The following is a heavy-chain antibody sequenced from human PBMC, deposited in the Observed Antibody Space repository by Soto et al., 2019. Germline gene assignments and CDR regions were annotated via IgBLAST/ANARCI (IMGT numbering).Heavy chain of an antibody. D-gene: IGHD5-12*01. V-gene: IGHV3-33*01. J-gene: IGHJ6*02. CDR2: VWYDGGNK. CDR1: GFTFSSYG. CDR3: VRAAGYSGNDYVYYDGMDV. Sequence: QVQLVESGGGVVQPGRSLRLSCAASGFTFSSYGMHWVRQAPGKGLEWVALVWYDGGNKYYADSVKGRFTISRDNSMNTLYLQMNSLRDEDTAVYYCVRAAGYSGNDYVYYDGMDVWGQGTTVTVSS.